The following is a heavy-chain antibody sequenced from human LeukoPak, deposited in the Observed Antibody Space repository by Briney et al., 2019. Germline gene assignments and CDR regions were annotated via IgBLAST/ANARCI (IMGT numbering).Heavy chain of an antibody. J-gene: IGHJ5*02. D-gene: IGHD3-10*02. CDR1: GVTFSSYS. CDR2: ISYDGSNK. V-gene: IGHV3-30*03. Sequence: QTGGSLRLSCAASGVTFSSYSMNWVRQAPGKGLEWVAVISYDGSNKYYADSVKGRFTISRDNSKNTLYLQMNSLRAEDTAVYYCARESVRGRTNWFDPWGQGTLVTVSS. CDR3: ARESVRGRTNWFDP.